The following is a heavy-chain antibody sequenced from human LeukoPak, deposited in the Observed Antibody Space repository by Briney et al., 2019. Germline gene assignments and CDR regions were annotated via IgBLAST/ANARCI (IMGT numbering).Heavy chain of an antibody. Sequence: PSETLSLTCTVSGGSISSGGYYWSWIRQHPGKGLEWIGYIYYSGSTYYNPSLKSRVTISVDTSKNQFSLKLSSVTAADTAVYYCARSAVRTLSDAFDIWGQGTMVTVSS. V-gene: IGHV4-31*03. CDR3: ARSAVRTLSDAFDI. CDR2: IYYSGST. D-gene: IGHD1-14*01. CDR1: GGSISSGGYY. J-gene: IGHJ3*02.